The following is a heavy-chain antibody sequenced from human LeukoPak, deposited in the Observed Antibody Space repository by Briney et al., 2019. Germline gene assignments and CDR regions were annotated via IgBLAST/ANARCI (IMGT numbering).Heavy chain of an antibody. V-gene: IGHV1-2*02. D-gene: IGHD6-13*01. CDR2: INPNSGGT. J-gene: IGHJ3*02. CDR3: ASPYSSSWYAAFDI. CDR1: GYTFTGYY. Sequence: ASVKVSCKASGYTFTGYYMHWVRQGPGQGLEWMGWINPNSGGTNYAQKFQGRVTMTRDTSISTAYMELSRLRSDDTAVYYCASPYSSSWYAAFDIWGQGTMVTVSS.